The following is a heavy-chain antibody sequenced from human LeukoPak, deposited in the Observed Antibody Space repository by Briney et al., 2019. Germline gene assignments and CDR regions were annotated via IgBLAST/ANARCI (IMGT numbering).Heavy chain of an antibody. D-gene: IGHD2-2*01. CDR2: ISSSSSTI. CDR3: ARDCSSTSCYFIGDY. J-gene: IGHJ4*02. Sequence: GGSLRLSCAASGFTFSSYSMNWVRQAPGKGLEWVSYISSSSSTIYYADSVKGRFTISRDNAKNSLYLQMNSLRDEDTAVYYCARDCSSTSCYFIGDYWGQGTLVTVSS. V-gene: IGHV3-48*02. CDR1: GFTFSSYS.